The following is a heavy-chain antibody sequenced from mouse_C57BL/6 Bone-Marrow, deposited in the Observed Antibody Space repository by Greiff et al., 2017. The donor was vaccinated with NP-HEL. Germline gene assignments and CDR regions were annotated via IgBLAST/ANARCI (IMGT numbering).Heavy chain of an antibody. Sequence: VQLQQSGAELVRPGTSVKVSCKASGYAFTNYLIEWVKQRPGQGLEWIGVINPGSGGTNYNEKFKGKATLTADKYSSTAYMQLSSLTSEDSAVYFCARNPITTVVAPFDYWGQGTTLTVSS. J-gene: IGHJ2*01. D-gene: IGHD1-1*01. CDR3: ARNPITTVVAPFDY. CDR1: GYAFTNYL. V-gene: IGHV1-54*01. CDR2: INPGSGGT.